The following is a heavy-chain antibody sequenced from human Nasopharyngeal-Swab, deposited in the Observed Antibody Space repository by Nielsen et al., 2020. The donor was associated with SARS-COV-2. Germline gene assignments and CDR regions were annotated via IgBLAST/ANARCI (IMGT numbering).Heavy chain of an antibody. CDR2: ISHSGTS. V-gene: IGHV4-34*01. Sequence: WIRQPPGRGLEWIGEISHSGTSKYNPALKSRVTISVDTSKNQVSLKLRSVTAADRGVYYCARGGPPGHYYHYYGLDVWGQGTTVTVPS. D-gene: IGHD1-14*01. CDR3: ARGGPPGHYYHYYGLDV. J-gene: IGHJ6*02.